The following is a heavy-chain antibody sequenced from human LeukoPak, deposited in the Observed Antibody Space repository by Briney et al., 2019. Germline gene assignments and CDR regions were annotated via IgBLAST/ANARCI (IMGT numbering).Heavy chain of an antibody. Sequence: SETLSLTCTVSGGSISSGGYYWSWIRQHPGKGLEWIGYIYYSGSTYYNPSPKSRVTISVDTSKNQFSLKLSSVTAADTAVYYCARGIVGATVDYWGQGTLVTVSS. J-gene: IGHJ4*02. CDR1: GGSISSGGYY. V-gene: IGHV4-31*03. CDR2: IYYSGST. D-gene: IGHD1-26*01. CDR3: ARGIVGATVDY.